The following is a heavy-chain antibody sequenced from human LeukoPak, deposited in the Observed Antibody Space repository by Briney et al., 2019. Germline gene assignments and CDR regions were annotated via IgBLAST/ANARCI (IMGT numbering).Heavy chain of an antibody. J-gene: IGHJ4*01. D-gene: IGHD4-17*01. Sequence: SQTLSLTCNVSGASINTADYYWTWIRQPPGKGLEWIGYISYSGTPYYNPSLNSRVTISLDTSKNQFSLKLNSVTAADTAMYYCARDRYDDFEDYWGHGTLVTVSS. CDR1: GASINTADYY. CDR3: ARDRYDDFEDY. V-gene: IGHV4-30-4*08. CDR2: ISYSGTP.